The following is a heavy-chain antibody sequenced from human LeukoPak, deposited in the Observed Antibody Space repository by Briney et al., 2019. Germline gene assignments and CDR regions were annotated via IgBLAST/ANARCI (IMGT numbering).Heavy chain of an antibody. J-gene: IGHJ4*02. D-gene: IGHD3-22*01. Sequence: SGTVSLTCVVSGRTIRSSNWWSWVRQPPGKGLEWIGEIYHSGSTNYNPSLKSRVTISVDKSKNQFSLKLSSVTAADTAVYYCARGGDRHRVGFDYWGQGTLVTVSS. CDR3: ARGGDRHRVGFDY. V-gene: IGHV4-4*02. CDR1: GRTIRSSNW. CDR2: IYHSGST.